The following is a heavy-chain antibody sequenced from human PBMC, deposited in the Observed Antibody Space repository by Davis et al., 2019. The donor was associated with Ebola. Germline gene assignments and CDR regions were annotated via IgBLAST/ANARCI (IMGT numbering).Heavy chain of an antibody. V-gene: IGHV4-39*01. J-gene: IGHJ4*02. CDR3: ARHFIVRSRGGSPAGDY. Sequence: MPSETLSLTCTVSGGSISSSSYYWGWIRQPPGKGLEWIGSIYYSGSTYYNPSLKSRVTISVDTSKNQFSLKLSSVTAADTAVYYCARHFIVRSRGGSPAGDYWGQGTLVTVSS. CDR2: IYYSGST. D-gene: IGHD1-26*01. CDR1: GGSISSSSYY.